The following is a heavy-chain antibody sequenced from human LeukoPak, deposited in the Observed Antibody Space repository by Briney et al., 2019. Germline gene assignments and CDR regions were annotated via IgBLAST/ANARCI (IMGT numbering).Heavy chain of an antibody. Sequence: ASVKVSCKASGYSFTSYYIHWVRRAPGQGLEWMGRINPSSGGTNYAQKFQGRVTMARDTSITTAYMGLSSLRSDDTAVYYCARETGGSFEYFDYWGQGTLVTVSS. J-gene: IGHJ4*02. V-gene: IGHV1-2*06. CDR3: ARETGGSFEYFDY. D-gene: IGHD7-27*01. CDR1: GYSFTSYY. CDR2: INPSSGGT.